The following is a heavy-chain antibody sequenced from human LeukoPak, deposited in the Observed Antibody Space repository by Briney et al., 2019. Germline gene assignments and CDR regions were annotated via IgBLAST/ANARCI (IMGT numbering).Heavy chain of an antibody. Sequence: QSGGSLRLSCAASGFTFSSFSMNWVRQAPGKGLEWVSYISSGSTTIYYADSVKGRFTISRDNAKNSLYLQMNSLRDEDTAVYYCARDGSHDYYDNSGYYYGVDYWGQGTLVTVSS. CDR3: ARDGSHDYYDNSGYYYGVDY. D-gene: IGHD3-22*01. CDR1: GFTFSSFS. V-gene: IGHV3-48*02. J-gene: IGHJ4*02. CDR2: ISSGSTTI.